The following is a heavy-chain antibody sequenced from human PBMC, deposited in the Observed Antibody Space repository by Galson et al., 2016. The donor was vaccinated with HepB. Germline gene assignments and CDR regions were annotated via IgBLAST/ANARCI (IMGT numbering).Heavy chain of an antibody. CDR2: IYYTGST. Sequence: TLSLTCTVSGGSISSGGYYWSWIRQLPGKGLEWIGFIYYTGSTYYNPSLKSRVTISVDTSKNQFSLQVTPVTAADTAIYYCARNRAESRAGDAFDIWGQGTMVTVSS. CDR1: GGSISSGGYY. V-gene: IGHV4-31*03. CDR3: ARNRAESRAGDAFDI. J-gene: IGHJ3*02.